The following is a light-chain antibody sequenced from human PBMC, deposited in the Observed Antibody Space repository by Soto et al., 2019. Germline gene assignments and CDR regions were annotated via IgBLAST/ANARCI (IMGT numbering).Light chain of an antibody. V-gene: IGKV1-8*01. CDR1: QGISSY. Sequence: AIRMTQSPSSFSASTGDRVTITCRASQGISSYLAWYQQKPGKAPKLLIYAASTLQSGVPSRFSGRGSGTDFTLTISCLQSEDFATYYSQQYYSYPYTFGQGTKLEIK. CDR2: AAS. CDR3: QQYYSYPYT. J-gene: IGKJ2*01.